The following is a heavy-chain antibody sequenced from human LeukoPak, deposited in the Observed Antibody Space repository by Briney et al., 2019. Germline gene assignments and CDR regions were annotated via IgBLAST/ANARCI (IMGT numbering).Heavy chain of an antibody. CDR1: GNHW. CDR2: INSDGSWT. J-gene: IGHJ4*02. D-gene: IGHD2-2*01. Sequence: GGSLRLSCAASGNHWMHWVRQAPGKGLVWVSHINSDGSWTSYADSVKGRFTISKDNAKNTVYLQMNNLRAEDTAVYYCVSFYETYWGRGTLVTVSS. V-gene: IGHV3-74*01. CDR3: VSFYETY.